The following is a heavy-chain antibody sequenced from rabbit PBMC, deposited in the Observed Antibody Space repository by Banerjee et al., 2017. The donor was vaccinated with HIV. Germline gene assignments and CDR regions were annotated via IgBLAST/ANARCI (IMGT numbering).Heavy chain of an antibody. CDR1: GFSFSGTYW. D-gene: IGHD6-1*01. Sequence: QSLEESGGDLVKPGASLTLTCTASGFSFSGTYWICWVRQAPGKGLEWITCIYTGSDSTYYATWATGRFTISKASSTTVTLQMTSLTAADTATYFCARSLYAGYVGYGDATIYGMDLWGQGTLVTVS. CDR2: IYTGSDST. CDR3: ARSLYAGYVGYGDATIYGMDL. V-gene: IGHV1S40*01. J-gene: IGHJ6*01.